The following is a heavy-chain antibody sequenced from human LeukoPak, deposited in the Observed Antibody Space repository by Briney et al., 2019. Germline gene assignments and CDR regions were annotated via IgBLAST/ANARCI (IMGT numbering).Heavy chain of an antibody. J-gene: IGHJ6*03. D-gene: IGHD2-2*01. CDR3: ARGRCSSTSCYSYRYYYYYMDV. CDR2: MNPNSGNT. CDR1: GYTFTSYD. Sequence: ASVKVSCKASGYTFTSYDISWVRQATGQGLEWMGWMNPNSGNTGYAQKFQGRVTITRNTSISTAYMELSSLRSEDTAVYYCARGRCSSTSCYSYRYYYYYMDVWGKGTTVTVSS. V-gene: IGHV1-8*03.